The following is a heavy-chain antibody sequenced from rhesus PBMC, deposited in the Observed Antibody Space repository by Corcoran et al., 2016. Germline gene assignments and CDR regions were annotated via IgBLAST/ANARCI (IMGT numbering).Heavy chain of an antibody. CDR2: IYWNDDK. CDR1: GFSLSTSGMG. J-gene: IGHJ3*01. V-gene: IGHV2-1*01. D-gene: IGHD7-45*01. CDR3: ARSNWGAAFDF. Sequence: QVTLKESGPALVKPTQTLTLTCTFSGFSLSTSGMGVGWIRQPSRKTLEWLAHIYWNDDKYYSTSLKSRLTISEDTSKNQVVLTMTNMDPVDTASYYCARSNWGAAFDFWGPGLRVTVSS.